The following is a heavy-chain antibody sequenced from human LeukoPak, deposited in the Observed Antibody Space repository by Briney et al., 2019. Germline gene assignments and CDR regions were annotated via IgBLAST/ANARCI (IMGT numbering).Heavy chain of an antibody. D-gene: IGHD4-17*01. CDR3: AREDYGDYIDY. Sequence: GGSLRLSCAGSGFTFSTYAMQWVRQAPGKGLEYVSAISRNGNSTYYANSVKGRFTISRDNAKNSLYLQMNSLRAEDTAVYYCAREDYGDYIDYWGQGTLVTVSS. V-gene: IGHV3-64*01. J-gene: IGHJ4*02. CDR1: GFTFSTYA. CDR2: ISRNGNST.